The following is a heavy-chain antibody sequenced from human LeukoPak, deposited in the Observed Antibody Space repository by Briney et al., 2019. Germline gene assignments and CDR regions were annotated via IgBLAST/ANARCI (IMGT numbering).Heavy chain of an antibody. Sequence: GASVKVSCKASGYTFTGYYMHWVRQAPGQGLEWMGWINPNSGGTNYAQKFQGRVTMTRDTSISTAYMELSRLRSDDPAVYYCAREVGEIVATDYWGQGTLVTVSS. CDR2: INPNSGGT. CDR3: AREVGEIVATDY. V-gene: IGHV1-2*02. D-gene: IGHD5-12*01. J-gene: IGHJ4*02. CDR1: GYTFTGYY.